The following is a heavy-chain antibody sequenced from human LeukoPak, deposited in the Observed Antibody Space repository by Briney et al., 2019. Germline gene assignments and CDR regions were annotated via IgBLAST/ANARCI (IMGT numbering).Heavy chain of an antibody. CDR1: GGSINSSPYY. Sequence: PSETLSLTCTVSGGSINSSPYYWDWIRQPPGKGLEWIGSIYYSGSTYYNPSLKSRVTISVDTSKNQFSLKLSSVTAADTAVYYCARRKMIVVVNDAFDIWGQGTMVTVSS. CDR2: IYYSGST. D-gene: IGHD3-22*01. J-gene: IGHJ3*02. V-gene: IGHV4-39*01. CDR3: ARRKMIVVVNDAFDI.